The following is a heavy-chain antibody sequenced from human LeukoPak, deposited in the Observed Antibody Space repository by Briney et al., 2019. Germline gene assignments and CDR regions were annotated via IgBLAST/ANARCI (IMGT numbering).Heavy chain of an antibody. V-gene: IGHV3-7*01. CDR2: IKQDGSEK. D-gene: IGHD3-22*01. Sequence: PGGSLRLSCAASGFTFSSYWMSWVRQAPGKGLEWVANIKQDGSEKYYVDSVKGRFTISRDNAKNSLYLQMNSLRAEDTAVYYCAKVYYYDSSGYYYESKLLFDYWGQGTLVTVSS. J-gene: IGHJ4*02. CDR3: AKVYYYDSSGYYYESKLLFDY. CDR1: GFTFSSYW.